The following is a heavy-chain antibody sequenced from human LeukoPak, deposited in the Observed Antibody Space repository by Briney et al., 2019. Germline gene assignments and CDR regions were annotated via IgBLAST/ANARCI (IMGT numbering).Heavy chain of an antibody. J-gene: IGHJ4*02. CDR2: INPNSGGT. CDR1: GYTFTGYY. V-gene: IGHV1-2*02. Sequence: ASVKVSCKASGYTFTGYYMHWVRQAPGQGLEWMGWINPNSGGTNYAQKFQGRVTMTRDTSITTAYMELSGLRSDDTAVYYCAREGGGYCSRTSCYDFDYWGQGTVVTVFS. D-gene: IGHD2-2*01. CDR3: AREGGGYCSRTSCYDFDY.